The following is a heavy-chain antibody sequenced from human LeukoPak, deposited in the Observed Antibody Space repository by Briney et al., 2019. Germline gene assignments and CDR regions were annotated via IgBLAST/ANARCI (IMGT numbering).Heavy chain of an antibody. CDR2: INPNSGGT. D-gene: IGHD3-3*01. Sequence: ASVKVSCKASGYTFTGYYMHWVRQAPGQGLEWMGWINPNSGGTNYAQKFQGRVTMTRDTSISTAYMELSRLRSDDTAVYYCARTLYDFWSGYYTGISYWGQGTLVTVSS. V-gene: IGHV1-2*02. CDR3: ARTLYDFWSGYYTGISY. J-gene: IGHJ4*02. CDR1: GYTFTGYY.